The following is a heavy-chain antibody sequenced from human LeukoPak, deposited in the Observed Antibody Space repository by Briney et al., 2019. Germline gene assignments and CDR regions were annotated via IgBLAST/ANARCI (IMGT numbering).Heavy chain of an antibody. J-gene: IGHJ4*02. CDR1: GFTFSSYS. V-gene: IGHV3-21*01. Sequence: PGGSLRLSCAASGFTFSSYSMNWVRQAPGKGLEWVSSISSSSSYIYYADSVKGRFTISRDNAKNSLYLQMNSLRAEDTAVYYFAGDLFHREWELYLAYWGKGTLVTVSS. D-gene: IGHD3-10*01. CDR2: ISSSSSYI. CDR3: AGDLFHREWELYLAY.